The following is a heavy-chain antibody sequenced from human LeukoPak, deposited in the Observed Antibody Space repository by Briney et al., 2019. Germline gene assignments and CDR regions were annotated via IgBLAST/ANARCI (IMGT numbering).Heavy chain of an antibody. CDR1: GFTFSSYW. J-gene: IGHJ6*02. CDR3: ARVGDYSNYVGYYGMDV. Sequence: PGGSLRLSCAASGFTFSSYWMHWVRQAPGKGLVWVSRINSDGSSTSYADSVKGRFAISRDSAKNTLYLQMNSLRAEDTAVYYCARVGDYSNYVGYYGMDVWGQGTTVTVSS. CDR2: INSDGSST. D-gene: IGHD4-11*01. V-gene: IGHV3-74*01.